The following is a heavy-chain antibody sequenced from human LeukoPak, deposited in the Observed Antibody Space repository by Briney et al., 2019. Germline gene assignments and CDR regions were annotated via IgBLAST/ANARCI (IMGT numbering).Heavy chain of an antibody. Sequence: ASVKVSFKASGYTFTGYYMHWVRQAPGQGLEWMGWINPNSGGTNYAQKFQGRVTITRDTSISTAYMELSRLRSDGTAVYYCARPRTGDPFYWYFDLWGRGTLVTVSS. CDR2: INPNSGGT. D-gene: IGHD7-27*01. V-gene: IGHV1-2*02. CDR3: ARPRTGDPFYWYFDL. CDR1: GYTFTGYY. J-gene: IGHJ2*01.